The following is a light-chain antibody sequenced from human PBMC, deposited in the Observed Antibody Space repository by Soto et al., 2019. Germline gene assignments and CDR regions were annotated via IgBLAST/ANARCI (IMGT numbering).Light chain of an antibody. CDR2: AAS. V-gene: IGKV1-39*01. CDR3: KQSYSIPYP. CDR1: QSISSN. Sequence: DIQMTQSASSLSASVGDRVTITCRASQSISSNLNWHQQKPGKAPKVLIYAASSLQSGVPSRFSGSGSGTDFTLTISSLQPEDFATYYCKQSYSIPYPFGQGTKLEIK. J-gene: IGKJ2*01.